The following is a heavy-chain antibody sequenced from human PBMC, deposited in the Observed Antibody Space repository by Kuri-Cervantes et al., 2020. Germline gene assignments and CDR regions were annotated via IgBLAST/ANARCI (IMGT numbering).Heavy chain of an antibody. Sequence: GETLSNYGFTWVRQAPGQGLEWMGGIIPIFCTANYAQKFQGRVTITTDESTSTAYMELSSLRSDNTAVYYCARDDYGDPPLFDYWGQGTLVTVSS. CDR3: ARDDYGDPPLFDY. CDR2: IIPIFCTA. J-gene: IGHJ4*02. CDR1: GETLSNYG. V-gene: IGHV1-69*05. D-gene: IGHD4-17*01.